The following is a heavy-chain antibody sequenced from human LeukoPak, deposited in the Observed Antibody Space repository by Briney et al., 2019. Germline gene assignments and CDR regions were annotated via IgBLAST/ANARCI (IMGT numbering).Heavy chain of an antibody. CDR3: AKDGKYYDFWSGYYSRSYYYYMDV. V-gene: IGHV3-23*01. D-gene: IGHD3-3*01. CDR2: ISGSGGST. Sequence: PGGSLRLSCAASGFTFSSYAMSWVRQAPGKGLEWVSAISGSGGSTYYADAVKGRFTISRDNSKNTLYLQMNSLRAGDTAVYYCAKDGKYYDFWSGYYSRSYYYYMDVWGKGTTVTVSS. J-gene: IGHJ6*03. CDR1: GFTFSSYA.